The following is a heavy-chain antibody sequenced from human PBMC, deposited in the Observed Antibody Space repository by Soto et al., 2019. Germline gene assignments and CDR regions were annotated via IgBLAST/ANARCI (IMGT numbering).Heavy chain of an antibody. CDR1: GFTFSSYS. J-gene: IGHJ4*02. CDR2: ISSSSSYI. Sequence: PGGSLRLSCAASGFTFSSYSMNWVRQAPGKGLEWVSSISSSSSYIYYADSVKGRFTISRDNAKNSLYLQMNSLRAEDTAVYYCARGFGISKASGYFDYWGQGTLVTVSS. CDR3: ARGFGISKASGYFDY. V-gene: IGHV3-21*01. D-gene: IGHD2-15*01.